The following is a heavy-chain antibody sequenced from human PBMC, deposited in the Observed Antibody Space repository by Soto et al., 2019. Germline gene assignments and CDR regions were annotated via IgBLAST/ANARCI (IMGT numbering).Heavy chain of an antibody. CDR1: GFNFDDHV. Sequence: PGGSLRLSCVASGFNFDDHVMHWVRQVPGKGLEWVGHINWDGYSIGYGGSVRGRFSISRDNAKNTLYLQMNSLRPEDTALYFCARSWSGSTSGRVDVWGQGTTVTVSS. CDR2: INWDGYSI. V-gene: IGHV3-9*01. CDR3: ARSWSGSTSGRVDV. J-gene: IGHJ6*02. D-gene: IGHD3-3*01.